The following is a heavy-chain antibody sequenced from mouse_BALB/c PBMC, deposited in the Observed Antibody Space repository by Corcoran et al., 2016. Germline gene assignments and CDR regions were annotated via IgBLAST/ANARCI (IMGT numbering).Heavy chain of an antibody. V-gene: IGHV14-3*02. Sequence: EVQLQQSGAELVKPGASVKLSCTSSGFNIKDTYMHWVKQRPEQGLEWIGRIDPANGNTKYDPKFQGKATITADTASNTAYLQLSSLTSEDTAVYYCARWDWYFDVWGAGTTVTVSS. CDR2: IDPANGNT. CDR1: GFNIKDTY. CDR3: ARWDWYFDV. J-gene: IGHJ1*01.